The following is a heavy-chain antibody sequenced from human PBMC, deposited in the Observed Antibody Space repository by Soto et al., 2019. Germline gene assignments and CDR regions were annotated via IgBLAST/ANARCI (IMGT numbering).Heavy chain of an antibody. CDR1: GFTFRTYS. CDR3: AGFPKASGGSCYSDY. V-gene: IGHV3-21*02. D-gene: IGHD2-15*01. CDR2: ISSTSKYI. Sequence: EVQVVESGGGLVKPGGSLRLSCAASGFTFRTYSFSWVRQAPGKGLEWVSSISSTSKYIYYADSVKGRFTVSRDNAKNSLFLQMNSLRAEVTAVYFCAGFPKASGGSCYSDYWGQGTLVTVSS. J-gene: IGHJ4*02.